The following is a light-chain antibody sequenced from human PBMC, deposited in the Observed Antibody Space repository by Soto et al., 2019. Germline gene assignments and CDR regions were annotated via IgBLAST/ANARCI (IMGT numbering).Light chain of an antibody. V-gene: IGLV2-11*01. CDR3: CSYAGSYTSLYV. J-gene: IGLJ1*01. CDR1: SSDVGGYNY. CDR2: DVS. Sequence: QSVLTQPRSVSGSPGQSVTISCTGTSSDVGGYNYVSWYQQHPGKAPKLMIYDVSKRPSGVPDLFSGSKSGNTASLTISGLQAEDEADYYCCSYAGSYTSLYVFGTGTKVTVL.